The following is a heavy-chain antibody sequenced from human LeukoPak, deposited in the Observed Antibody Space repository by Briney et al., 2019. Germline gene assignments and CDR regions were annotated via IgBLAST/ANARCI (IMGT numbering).Heavy chain of an antibody. D-gene: IGHD6-13*01. CDR3: ARWGNSNWWEHLGDY. CDR1: GYTFTSYY. J-gene: IGHJ4*02. CDR2: INPSGGST. V-gene: IGHV1-46*01. Sequence: ASVKVSCKASGYTFTSYYMHWVRQAPGQGLEWMGIINPSGGSTSYAQKFQGRVTMTRDTSTSTVYMELSSLRSEDTAVYYCARWGNSNWWEHLGDYWGQGTLVTASS.